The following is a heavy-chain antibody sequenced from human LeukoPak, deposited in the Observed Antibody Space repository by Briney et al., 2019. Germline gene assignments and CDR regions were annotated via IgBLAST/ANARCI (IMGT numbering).Heavy chain of an antibody. CDR3: ARDPSNTSGWKTWFDP. CDR1: GYTFTNYD. CDR2: ISAYNGDT. J-gene: IGHJ5*02. Sequence: ASVKVSCKASGYTFTNYDISWVRQAPGQGLEWMGWISAYNGDTKYAQKFQGRVTMTTDTPTTTAYMELRSLRSDDTAVYYCARDPSNTSGWKTWFDPWGQGALVTVSS. D-gene: IGHD2-2*01. V-gene: IGHV1-18*01.